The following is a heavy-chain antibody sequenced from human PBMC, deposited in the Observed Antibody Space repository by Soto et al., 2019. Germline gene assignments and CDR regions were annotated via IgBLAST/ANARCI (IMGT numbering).Heavy chain of an antibody. CDR3: AKPYYYDSSGYYPIDYFDY. V-gene: IGHV3-23*01. D-gene: IGHD3-22*01. Sequence: PGGALRLSCAASGFTFSSYAMSWVRQAPGKVLEWVSAISGSGGSTYYADSVKGRFTISRDNSKNTLYLQMNSLRAEGTAVYYCAKPYYYDSSGYYPIDYFDYWGQGXLVTVHS. CDR2: ISGSGGST. CDR1: GFTFSSYA. J-gene: IGHJ4*02.